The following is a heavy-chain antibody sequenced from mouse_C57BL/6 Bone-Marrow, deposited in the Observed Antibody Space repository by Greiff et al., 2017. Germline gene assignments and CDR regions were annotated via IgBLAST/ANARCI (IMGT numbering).Heavy chain of an antibody. D-gene: IGHD1-1*01. CDR3: ASFPDYYGSNYFDY. V-gene: IGHV1-81*01. CDR2: IYPRSGNT. Sequence: QVQLQQSGAELARPGASVKLSCKASGYTFTSYGISWVKQRTGQGLEWIGEIYPRSGNTYYNEKFKGKATLTVDKSSRTAYMELRSLTSEDSAVYFCASFPDYYGSNYFDYWGRGTTLTVSA. CDR1: GYTFTSYG. J-gene: IGHJ2*01.